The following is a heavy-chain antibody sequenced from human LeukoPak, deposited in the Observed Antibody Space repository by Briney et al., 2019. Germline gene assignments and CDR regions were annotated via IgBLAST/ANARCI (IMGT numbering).Heavy chain of an antibody. CDR2: INHSGST. Sequence: NPSETLSLTCAVYGGSFSGYYWSWIRQPPGKGLEWIGEINHSGSTNYNPSLKSRVTISVDTSKNQFSLKLSSVTAADTAVYYCARSGYYDSSGYLRAYYYYYGMDVWGQGTTVTVSS. J-gene: IGHJ6*02. V-gene: IGHV4-34*01. CDR3: ARSGYYDSSGYLRAYYYYYGMDV. CDR1: GGSFSGYY. D-gene: IGHD3-22*01.